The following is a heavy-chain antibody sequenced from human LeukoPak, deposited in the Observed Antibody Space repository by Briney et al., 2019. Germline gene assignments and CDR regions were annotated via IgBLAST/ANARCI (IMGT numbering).Heavy chain of an antibody. CDR3: ERSGYYYYYMDV. CDR1: GGSFSGYY. J-gene: IGHJ6*03. Sequence: SETLSLTCAVYGGSFSGYYWSWIRQPPGKGLEWIGSTYYSGSTYYNPSLKSRVTISVDTSKNQFSLKLSSVTAADTAVYYCERSGYYYYYMDVWGKGTTVTVSS. V-gene: IGHV4-34*01. CDR2: TYYSGST.